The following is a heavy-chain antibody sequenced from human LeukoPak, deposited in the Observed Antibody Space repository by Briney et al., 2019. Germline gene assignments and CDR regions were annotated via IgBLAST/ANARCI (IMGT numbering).Heavy chain of an antibody. CDR2: ISWNSGSI. V-gene: IGHV3-9*01. J-gene: IGHJ4*02. CDR1: GFTFDDYA. Sequence: GRSLRLSCAASGFTFDDYAMHWVRQAPGKGLEWVSSISWNSGSIAYADSVKGRFTISRDNAKNSLYLQMNSLRVEDTALYYCTKDQGLYDSRGYYYYWGQGTLVTVSS. D-gene: IGHD3-22*01. CDR3: TKDQGLYDSRGYYYY.